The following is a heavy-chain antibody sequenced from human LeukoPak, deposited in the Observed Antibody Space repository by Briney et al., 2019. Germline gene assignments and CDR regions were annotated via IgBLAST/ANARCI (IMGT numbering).Heavy chain of an antibody. J-gene: IGHJ5*02. Sequence: PSETLSLTCTVSGGSISSSSYYWGWIRQPPGKGLEWIGSIYYSGNTFYSPSPKSRVTISVDTSKNQFSLKLSSVTAADTAVYYCASQESRYSIAASETWGQGTLVTVSS. CDR2: IYYSGNT. CDR1: GGSISSSSYY. CDR3: ASQESRYSIAASET. D-gene: IGHD6-13*01. V-gene: IGHV4-39*01.